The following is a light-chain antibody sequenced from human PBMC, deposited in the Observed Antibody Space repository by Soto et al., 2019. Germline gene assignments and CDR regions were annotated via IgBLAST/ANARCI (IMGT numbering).Light chain of an antibody. CDR2: KAS. Sequence: DIQMTQSPSTLSASVGDRVTITCRASQSISSWLAWYQQKPGKAPKLLIYKASSLESGVPSRFSGSGSGTEFTLTISSLQPDEFATYYCQQYNSDSRTFGQGNKV. J-gene: IGKJ1*01. V-gene: IGKV1-5*03. CDR3: QQYNSDSRT. CDR1: QSISSW.